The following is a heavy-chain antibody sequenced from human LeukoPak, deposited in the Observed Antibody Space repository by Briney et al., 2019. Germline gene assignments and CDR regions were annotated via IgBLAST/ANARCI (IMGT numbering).Heavy chain of an antibody. CDR3: ATKVDGGANLDY. CDR2: IPDDGSNK. J-gene: IGHJ4*02. V-gene: IGHV3-30*02. Sequence: GGSLRLSCAAAGFTFSTYGMHWVRQAPGKGLEWVAFIPDDGSNKYYVDSVKGRFTISRDNFKNTLSLQMNSLRAEDTAIYYCATKVDGGANLDYWGQGTLVTVSS. D-gene: IGHD3-9*01. CDR1: GFTFSTYG.